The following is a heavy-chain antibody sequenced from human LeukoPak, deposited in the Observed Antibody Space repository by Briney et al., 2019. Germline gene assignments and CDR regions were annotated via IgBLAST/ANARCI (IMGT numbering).Heavy chain of an antibody. J-gene: IGHJ4*02. CDR1: GGSFSGYY. V-gene: IGHV4-34*01. CDR2: INHSGST. CDR3: ARGTAGMGFDY. D-gene: IGHD2-21*02. Sequence: PSETLSLTCAVYGGSFSGYYWSWIRQPPEKGLEWIGEINHSGSTNYNPSLKSRVTISVDTSKNQFSLKLSSVTAADTAVYYCARGTAGMGFDYWGQGTLVTVSS.